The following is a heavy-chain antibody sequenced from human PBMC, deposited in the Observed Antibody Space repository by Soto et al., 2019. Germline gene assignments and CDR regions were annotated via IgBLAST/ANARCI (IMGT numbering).Heavy chain of an antibody. D-gene: IGHD1-26*01. CDR3: ARREIQGPIDY. CDR2: IYYSGTT. Sequence: QVQLQESGPGLVKPSDTLSLTCAVPGYSISSSNWWGWLRQPPGKGLEWIGYIYYSGTTYYNPSLNSRVTMSVDTSKNQFSLKLTSVTAVDTAVYYCARREIQGPIDYWGQGTLVTVSS. CDR1: GYSISSSNW. J-gene: IGHJ4*02. V-gene: IGHV4-28*01.